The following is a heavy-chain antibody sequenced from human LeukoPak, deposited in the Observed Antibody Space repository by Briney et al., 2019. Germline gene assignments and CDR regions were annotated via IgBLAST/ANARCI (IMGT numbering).Heavy chain of an antibody. Sequence: ASVKVSCKTSGYTFTNYDINWVRQATGQGLEWLGWMSPNNGDTGYAQKFQGRVTMTRDTSTSTVYMDLSSLRSEDTAVYYCARDLRRWLQLFDYWGQGTLVTVSS. CDR1: GYTFTNYD. D-gene: IGHD5-24*01. CDR3: ARDLRRWLQLFDY. CDR2: MSPNNGDT. J-gene: IGHJ4*02. V-gene: IGHV1-8*01.